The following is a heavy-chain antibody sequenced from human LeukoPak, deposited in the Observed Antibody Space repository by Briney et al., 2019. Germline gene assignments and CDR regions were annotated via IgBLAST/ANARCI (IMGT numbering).Heavy chain of an antibody. CDR3: ARGRYYGSGSYYYQPFDY. Sequence: SETLSLTCAVYGGSFSGYYWSWIRQPPGKGLEWIGEINHSGSTNYNPSLKSRVTISVDTSKKQFSLKLRSVTAADTAVYYCARGRYYGSGSYYYQPFDYWGQGTLVTVSS. D-gene: IGHD3-10*01. CDR2: INHSGST. CDR1: GGSFSGYY. J-gene: IGHJ4*02. V-gene: IGHV4-34*01.